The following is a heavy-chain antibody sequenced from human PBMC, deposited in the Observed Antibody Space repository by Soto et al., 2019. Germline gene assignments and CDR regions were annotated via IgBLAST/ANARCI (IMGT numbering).Heavy chain of an antibody. D-gene: IGHD6-6*01. CDR3: ARAGRSSSKTVFDY. J-gene: IGHJ4*02. CDR1: GGYLSGYD. CDR2: VSYSGSP. Sequence: SVTLSVTCTVAGGYLSGYDWSWIRQPPGKGLEWVGYVSYSGSPNYNPSLKSRVTISIDTSQNQFSLKLSSVTAADTAVYYCARAGRSSSKTVFDYSGQGTLVTVSS. V-gene: IGHV4-59*01.